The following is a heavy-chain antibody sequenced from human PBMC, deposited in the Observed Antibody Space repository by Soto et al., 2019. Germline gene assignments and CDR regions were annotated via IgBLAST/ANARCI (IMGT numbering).Heavy chain of an antibody. Sequence: SRISQNTGKVLEWVSSISSSSSYIYYADSVKGRFTISRDNFKNTLYLQMNSLRADDTAVYYCARAAYDYIWGRSPAPEYRGQGTLVTGSS. J-gene: IGHJ4*02. CDR2: ISSSSSYI. CDR3: ARAAYDYIWGRSPAPEY. V-gene: IGHV3-21*01. D-gene: IGHD3-16*01.